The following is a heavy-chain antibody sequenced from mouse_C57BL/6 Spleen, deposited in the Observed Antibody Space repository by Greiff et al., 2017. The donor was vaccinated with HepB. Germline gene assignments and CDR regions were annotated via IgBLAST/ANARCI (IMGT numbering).Heavy chain of an antibody. J-gene: IGHJ1*03. CDR3: ASMGDYDDWYFDV. V-gene: IGHV1-80*01. CDR1: GYAFSSYW. Sequence: VQLQQSGAELVKPGASVQISCKASGYAFSSYWMNWVKQRPGKGLEWIGQIYPGDGDTNDNGKFKGKATLTADKSSSTAYLQLSSLTSEDSAVYFCASMGDYDDWYFDVWGTGTTVTVSS. D-gene: IGHD2-4*01. CDR2: IYPGDGDT.